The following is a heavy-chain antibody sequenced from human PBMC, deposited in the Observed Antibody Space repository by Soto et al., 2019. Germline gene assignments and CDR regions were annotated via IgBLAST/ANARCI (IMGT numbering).Heavy chain of an antibody. V-gene: IGHV4-59*01. CDR3: ARTYDSNGYANEFDS. J-gene: IGHJ4*02. CDR2: IYDSGIT. CDR1: GRPINSYY. Sequence: PSETLSLTCNVSGRPINSYYWSWVRQPPGKGLEWIGYIYDSGITSYNPSLKSRVTMSADTSKNQFSLKLTSVTGADTAVYYCARTYDSNGYANEFDSWGQGILVTVSS. D-gene: IGHD3-22*01.